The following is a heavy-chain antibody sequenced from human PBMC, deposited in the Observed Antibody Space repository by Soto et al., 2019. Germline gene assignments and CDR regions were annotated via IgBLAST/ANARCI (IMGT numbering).Heavy chain of an antibody. V-gene: IGHV3-48*02. J-gene: IGHJ4*02. Sequence: PGGSLRLSCAASGFTFSSYSMNWVRQAPGKGLEWVSYISSSSSTIYYADSVKGRFTISRDNAKNSLYLQMNSLRDEDTAVYYCARDQLRILSYCGGDCYTRFDYWGQGTLVTVSS. CDR3: ARDQLRILSYCGGDCYTRFDY. CDR1: GFTFSSYS. CDR2: ISSSSSTI. D-gene: IGHD2-21*02.